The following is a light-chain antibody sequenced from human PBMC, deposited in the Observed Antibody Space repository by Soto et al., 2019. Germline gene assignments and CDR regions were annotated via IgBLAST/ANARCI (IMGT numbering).Light chain of an antibody. J-gene: IGLJ1*01. CDR1: RNDIGAYEF. CDR3: KSYAGSNTYV. CDR2: EVV. V-gene: IGLV2-8*01. Sequence: QSLLTQPPSASGSPGRSVTIACTGTRNDIGAYEFVSWYQHHPGKAPKLIIYEVVQRPSGVPDRFSGSKSGNTASLTVSGLQAADEADYYCKSYAGSNTYVFGTGTKVTVL.